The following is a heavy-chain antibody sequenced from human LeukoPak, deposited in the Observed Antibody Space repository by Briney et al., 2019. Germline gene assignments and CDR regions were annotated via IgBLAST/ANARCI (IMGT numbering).Heavy chain of an antibody. Sequence: SETLSLTCTVPGGSISSYYWSWIRQPPGKGLEWIGYIYYSGSTNYNPSLKSRVTISVDTSKNQFSLKLSSVTAADTAVYYCARDQSLYYFDYWGQGTLVTVSP. CDR1: GGSISSYY. CDR2: IYYSGST. CDR3: ARDQSLYYFDY. J-gene: IGHJ4*02. V-gene: IGHV4-59*12.